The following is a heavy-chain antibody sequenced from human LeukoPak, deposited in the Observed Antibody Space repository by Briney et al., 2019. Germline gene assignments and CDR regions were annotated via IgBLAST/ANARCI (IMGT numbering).Heavy chain of an antibody. CDR3: ARAASYYYYYGMDV. V-gene: IGHV4-39*07. CDR1: GGSISNNGYY. Sequence: SETLSLTCTVFGGSISNNGYYWGWIRQPPGKNLEWIGNIYYSGSTYYNPSLKSRVTISVDTSKNQFSLKLSSVTAADTAVYYCARAASYYYYYGMDVWGQGTTVTVSS. CDR2: IYYSGST. J-gene: IGHJ6*02.